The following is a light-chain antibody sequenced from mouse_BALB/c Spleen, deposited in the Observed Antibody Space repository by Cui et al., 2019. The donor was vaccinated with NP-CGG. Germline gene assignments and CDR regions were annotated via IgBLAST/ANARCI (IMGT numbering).Light chain of an antibody. CDR3: ALWYSNHWV. V-gene: IGLV1*01. Sequence: QAFVTQEISPTTSPGETVTLTCRSSTGTVTTSNYANWVQEKPDHLFTGLIGGTNNRAPGVPARFSGSLIGDKAALTITGAQTEDEAIYFCALWYSNHWVFGGGTKLTVL. CDR2: GTN. J-gene: IGLJ1*01. CDR1: TGTVTTSNY.